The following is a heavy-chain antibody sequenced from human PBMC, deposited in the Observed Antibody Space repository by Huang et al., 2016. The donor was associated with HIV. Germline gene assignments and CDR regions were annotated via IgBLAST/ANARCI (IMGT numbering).Heavy chain of an antibody. CDR1: GFSILVYY. Sequence: QVQLVQSGAEVKKPGASVTIFCKASGFSILVYYIHWVRQAPGQGLEWRGIVNPSGGGADYEQKFKGRVTMTRDTSTRTLYMELSSLRSEDTAMYYCAREGITPSGTEVSGFDFWGQGTPVSVSS. V-gene: IGHV1-46*03. J-gene: IGHJ5*01. D-gene: IGHD6-13*01. CDR2: VNPSGGGA. CDR3: AREGITPSGTEVSGFDF.